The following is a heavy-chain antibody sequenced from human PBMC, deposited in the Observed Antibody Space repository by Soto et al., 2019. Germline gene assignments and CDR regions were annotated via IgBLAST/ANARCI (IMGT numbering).Heavy chain of an antibody. Sequence: EVQLVESGGGLVKPGGSLRLSCAASGFTFNTYDMNWVRQAPGKGLEWVSSITTSSAYIYNADSLKGRITISRDNAKNTLFLQMNSLRAGATAVYYCVSSGTARLLRHSWFDTWGQETLVTVSS. CDR3: VSSGTARLLRHSWFDT. D-gene: IGHD2-21*01. CDR1: GFTFNTYD. CDR2: ITTSSAYI. V-gene: IGHV3-21*01. J-gene: IGHJ5*02.